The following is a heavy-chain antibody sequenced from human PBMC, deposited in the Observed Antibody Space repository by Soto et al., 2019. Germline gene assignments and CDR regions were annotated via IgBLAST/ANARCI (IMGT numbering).Heavy chain of an antibody. D-gene: IGHD3-22*01. V-gene: IGHV3-30-3*01. CDR2: ISYDGSNK. CDR3: ARVLYDSSGYAY. J-gene: IGHJ4*02. Sequence: GGSLRLSCAASGFTFSSYAMHWVRQAPGKGLEWVAVISYDGSNKYYADSVKGRFTISRDNSKNTLYLQMNSLRAEDTAVYYCARVLYDSSGYAYWGQGTLVTVSS. CDR1: GFTFSSYA.